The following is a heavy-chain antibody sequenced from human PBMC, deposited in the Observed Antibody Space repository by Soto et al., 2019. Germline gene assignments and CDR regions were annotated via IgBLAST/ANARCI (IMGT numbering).Heavy chain of an antibody. CDR1: GGGNLRDYR. V-gene: IGHV1-69*01. J-gene: IGHJ4*02. Sequence: QVQLVQSGAEVKEPGSSVKVSCKASGGGNLRDYRTTWVRRAPGQGLEWMGGIIPKLGSANYAQKFQGRVTITADESTNSVYMELRSLRSDDTAVYYCARGGERYNFGAGYWGQGTPVTVSS. D-gene: IGHD5-12*01. CDR3: ARGGERYNFGAGY. CDR2: IIPKLGSA.